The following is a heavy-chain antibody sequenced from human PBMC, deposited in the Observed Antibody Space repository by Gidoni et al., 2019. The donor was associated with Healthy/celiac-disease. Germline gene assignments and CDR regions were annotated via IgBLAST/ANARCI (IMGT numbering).Heavy chain of an antibody. CDR2: IYYSGRT. V-gene: IGHV4-59*01. D-gene: IGHD2-21*02. Sequence: QVQLQESGPGLVKPSETLSLTCTVSGGSISSYYWSWIRQPPGKGLEWIVYIYYSGRTNYNHALKSRVTISVDTSKNQFSLKLSSGTAADTAVYYCAKVGDIGFDPWGQGTLVTVSS. CDR3: AKVGDIGFDP. J-gene: IGHJ5*02. CDR1: GGSISSYY.